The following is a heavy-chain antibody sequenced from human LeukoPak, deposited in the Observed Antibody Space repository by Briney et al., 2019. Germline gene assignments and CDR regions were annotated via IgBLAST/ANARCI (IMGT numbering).Heavy chain of an antibody. D-gene: IGHD6-13*01. Sequence: GASVKVSCKASGYTFTSYGISWVRQAPGQGLEWMGWISAYNGNTNYAQKLQGRVTTTTDTSTSTAYMELRSLRSDDTAVYYCARDSSSWYDYLYMDVWGKGTTVTVSS. CDR1: GYTFTSYG. CDR3: ARDSSSWYDYLYMDV. CDR2: ISAYNGNT. V-gene: IGHV1-18*01. J-gene: IGHJ6*03.